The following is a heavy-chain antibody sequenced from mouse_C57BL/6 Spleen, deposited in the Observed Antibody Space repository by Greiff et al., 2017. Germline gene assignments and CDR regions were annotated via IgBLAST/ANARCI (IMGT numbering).Heavy chain of an antibody. V-gene: IGHV14-1*01. J-gene: IGHJ2*01. CDR1: GFNIKDYY. Sequence: EVQLQQSGAELVRPGASVKLSCTASGFNIKDYYMHWVKQRPEQGLEWIGRIDPEDGDTEYAPKFQGKATMTADTSSNTAYLRLSSLTSEDTAVYYCTTLITTVVAPLFDYWGQGTTLTVSS. CDR3: TTLITTVVAPLFDY. D-gene: IGHD1-1*01. CDR2: IDPEDGDT.